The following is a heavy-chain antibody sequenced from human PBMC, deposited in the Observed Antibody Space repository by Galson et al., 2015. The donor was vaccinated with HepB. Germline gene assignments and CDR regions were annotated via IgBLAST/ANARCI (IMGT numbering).Heavy chain of an antibody. CDR1: GFTFSAYA. J-gene: IGHJ5*02. CDR2: ISYAGSNE. Sequence: SLRLSCAASGFTFSAYAMHWVRQAPGKGLEWVAVISYAGSNEYYADSVKNRFTISRDNSRNTLYLQMNSLRAEDTAVYYCSRGDYCVYSESWFDPWGQGTLVTVSS. D-gene: IGHD4-17*01. V-gene: IGHV3-30*04. CDR3: SRGDYCVYSESWFDP.